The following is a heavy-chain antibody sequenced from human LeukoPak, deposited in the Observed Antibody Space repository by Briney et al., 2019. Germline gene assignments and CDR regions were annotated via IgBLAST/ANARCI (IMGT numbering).Heavy chain of an antibody. D-gene: IGHD6-19*01. V-gene: IGHV4-4*02. Sequence: PSETLSLTCAVSGGSISSSNWWSWVRQPPGKGLEWIGEIYHSGSTNYNPSLKSRVTISVDKSKNQFSLKLSSVTAADTAVYYCARVGDSSGWYNCWYFDLWGRGTLVTVSS. CDR2: IYHSGST. CDR3: ARVGDSSGWYNCWYFDL. J-gene: IGHJ2*01. CDR1: GGSISSSNW.